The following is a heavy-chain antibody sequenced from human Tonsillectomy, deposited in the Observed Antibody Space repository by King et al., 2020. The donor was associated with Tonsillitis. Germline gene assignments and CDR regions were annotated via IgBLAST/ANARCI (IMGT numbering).Heavy chain of an antibody. CDR1: G. CDR3: ERDGAGVNSLDAFDI. V-gene: IGHV3-33*05. Sequence: GMHWVRQAPGKGLEWLAIISDDGSDKFYADSVKGRFTISRDNSEKTLYLQIKRLRAEDTAVYSCERDGAGVNSLDAFDIWGQGTMVTVSS. CDR2: ISDDGSDK. D-gene: IGHD2-8*01. J-gene: IGHJ3*02.